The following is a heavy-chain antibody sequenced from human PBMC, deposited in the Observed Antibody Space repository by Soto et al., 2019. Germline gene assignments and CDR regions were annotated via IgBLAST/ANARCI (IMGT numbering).Heavy chain of an antibody. Sequence: GGSLRLSCAASGFTFSSYWMHWVRQAPGKGLVWVSRINSDGSSTSYADSVKGRFTISRDNAKNTLYLQMNSLRAEDTAVYYCARDCNERSGWSYYYYYYMDVWGKGTTVTVSS. V-gene: IGHV3-74*01. CDR1: GFTFSSYW. J-gene: IGHJ6*03. D-gene: IGHD6-19*01. CDR2: INSDGSST. CDR3: ARDCNERSGWSYYYYYYMDV.